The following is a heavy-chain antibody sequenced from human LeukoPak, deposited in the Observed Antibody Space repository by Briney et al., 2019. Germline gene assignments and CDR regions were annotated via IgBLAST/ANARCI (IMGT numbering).Heavy chain of an antibody. Sequence: ASVKVSCKASGYTFTSYGISWVRQAPGQGLEWMGWISAYNGNTNYAQKLQGRVTMTTDTSTSTAYMELRSLRSEDTAVYYCARGGYYDFWSGYYPPENWFDPWGQGTLVTVSS. J-gene: IGHJ5*02. CDR2: ISAYNGNT. D-gene: IGHD3-3*01. CDR1: GYTFTSYG. CDR3: ARGGYYDFWSGYYPPENWFDP. V-gene: IGHV1-18*01.